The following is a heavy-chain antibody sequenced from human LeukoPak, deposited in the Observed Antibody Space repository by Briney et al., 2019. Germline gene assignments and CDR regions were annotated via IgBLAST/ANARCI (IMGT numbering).Heavy chain of an antibody. V-gene: IGHV3-7*01. D-gene: IGHD5-24*01. CDR1: GFTFSNFW. CDR3: ARWSWQQSEFAD. J-gene: IGHJ4*02. Sequence: GGSLRLSCEASGFTFSNFWMAWVRQAPGQGLEWVANINGDGSQKYLVDAVKGRFSVSRDNAKNSIFLQMNSLRAEDTGVYYCARWSWQQSEFADWGQGTLVTVSS. CDR2: INGDGSQK.